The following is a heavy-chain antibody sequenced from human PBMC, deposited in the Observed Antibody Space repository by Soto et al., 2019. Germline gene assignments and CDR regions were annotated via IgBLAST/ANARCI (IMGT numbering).Heavy chain of an antibody. J-gene: IGHJ4*02. D-gene: IGHD5-18*01. CDR3: ASGIQLWLRRINNGYSG. Sequence: QVQLVQSGAEVKKPESSVNVSCKAPGGTFSTYAISWVRRAPGQGLEWMGGIIPMFGTANYAQRFQDRVTITADESTNTVYMELSSLRSEDTAVYFCASGIQLWLRRINNGYSGWGQGTLVTVSS. CDR2: IIPMFGTA. CDR1: GGTFSTYA. V-gene: IGHV1-69*12.